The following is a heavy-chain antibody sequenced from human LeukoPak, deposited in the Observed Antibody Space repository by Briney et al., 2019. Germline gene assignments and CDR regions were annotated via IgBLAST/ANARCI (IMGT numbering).Heavy chain of an antibody. CDR3: AREDPFDY. V-gene: IGHV3-30-3*01. CDR1: GFTFSSYA. J-gene: IGHJ4*02. Sequence: PGGSLRLSCAASGFTFSSYAMHWVRQAPGKGLEWVAVISYDGSNKYYADSVKGRFTISRDNSKNTLYLQMNSLRAEDTAVYYCAREDPFDYWGQGTLVTVSS. CDR2: ISYDGSNK.